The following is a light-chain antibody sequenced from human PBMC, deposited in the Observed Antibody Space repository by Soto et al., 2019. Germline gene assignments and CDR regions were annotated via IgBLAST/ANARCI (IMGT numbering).Light chain of an antibody. CDR2: EVN. CDR3: SSYAGSNNVV. CDR1: SSDVGGYNY. J-gene: IGLJ2*01. Sequence: QSALSQPPSASGSPGQSVTISCTGTSSDVGGYNYVSWYQQDPGKAPKLMIYEVNKRPSGVPDRFSGSKSGNTASLTVSGLQPEYDSAYYCSSYAGSNNVVFGGGTKLTVL. V-gene: IGLV2-8*01.